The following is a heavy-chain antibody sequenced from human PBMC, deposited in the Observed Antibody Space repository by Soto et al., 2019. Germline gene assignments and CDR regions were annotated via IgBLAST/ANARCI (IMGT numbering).Heavy chain of an antibody. CDR3: ATMGFCGPGCYSFDY. V-gene: IGHV1-24*01. CDR1: GYTLSELA. D-gene: IGHD2-21*02. J-gene: IGHJ4*02. CDR2: FDPEGSDT. Sequence: GASVKVSCKVSGYTLSELAIHWVRQAPGKGFEWMGGFDPEGSDTIYAQKFQGRVTMTSDTSTETAYMELESLTSEDTALYYCATMGFCGPGCYSFDYWGQRNLVAV.